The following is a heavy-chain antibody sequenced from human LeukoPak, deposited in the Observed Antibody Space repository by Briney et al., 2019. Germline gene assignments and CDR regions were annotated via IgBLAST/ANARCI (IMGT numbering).Heavy chain of an antibody. Sequence: TSETLSLTCTVYGGSFSGYYWSWIRQPPGKGLEWIGETNHSGSANYNPSLKSRVTISVDTSKNQFSLKLNSVTAADTAVYYCARGAPKEIQLWLRLRGVAFDIWGQGTMVTVSS. CDR2: TNHSGSA. V-gene: IGHV4-34*01. CDR3: ARGAPKEIQLWLRLRGVAFDI. J-gene: IGHJ3*02. CDR1: GGSFSGYY. D-gene: IGHD5-18*01.